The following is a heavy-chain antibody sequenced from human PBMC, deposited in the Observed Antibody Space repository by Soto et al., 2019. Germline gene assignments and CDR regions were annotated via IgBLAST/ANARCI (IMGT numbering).Heavy chain of an antibody. Sequence: SLRRSCTSSGFTFDDYAMHWVRQGPGRGLEWVSGITWNSGKIAYADSVKGRFTIARDDDNNSLYLQMNSLRPEDTALYYCVKDSYADFHRVLSTAEYFFDYWSHGTLVTVSS. V-gene: IGHV3-9*01. CDR1: GFTFDDYA. J-gene: IGHJ4*01. CDR3: VKDSYADFHRVLSTAEYFFDY. D-gene: IGHD2-15*01. CDR2: ITWNSGKI.